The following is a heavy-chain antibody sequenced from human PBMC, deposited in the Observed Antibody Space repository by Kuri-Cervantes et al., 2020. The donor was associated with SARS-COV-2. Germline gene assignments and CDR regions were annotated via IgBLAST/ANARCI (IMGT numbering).Heavy chain of an antibody. V-gene: IGHV3-20*04. CDR3: AKSQINFSREDWFDP. CDR1: GFTFDDYG. D-gene: IGHD1-26*01. Sequence: GESLKISCAASGFTFDDYGMSWVRQAPGKGLEWVSGINWNGGSTGYADSVKGRFTISRDNAKNTLHLRLNSLRAEDTAVYYCAKSQINFSREDWFDPWGQGTLVTVSS. CDR2: INWNGGST. J-gene: IGHJ5*02.